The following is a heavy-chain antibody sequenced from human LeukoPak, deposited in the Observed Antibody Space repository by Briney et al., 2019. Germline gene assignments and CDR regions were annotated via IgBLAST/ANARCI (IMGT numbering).Heavy chain of an antibody. D-gene: IGHD3-3*01. Sequence: ASVKVSCKASGYTFTSYGISWVRQAPGHGLEWMGWISAYSGNTNYAQKLQGRVTMTTDTSTSTAYMELRSLRSDDTAVYYCARGTLHVLRFLEWLPLDYWGQGTLVTVSS. CDR1: GYTFTSYG. CDR3: ARGTLHVLRFLEWLPLDY. V-gene: IGHV1-18*01. J-gene: IGHJ4*02. CDR2: ISAYSGNT.